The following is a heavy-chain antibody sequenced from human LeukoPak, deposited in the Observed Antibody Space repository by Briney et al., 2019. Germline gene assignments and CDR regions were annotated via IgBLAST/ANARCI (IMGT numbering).Heavy chain of an antibody. Sequence: GGSLRLSCAASGFTFSSYGMHWVRQAPGKELAWVAFIRYDGSNKYYADSVKGRFTISRDNSKNTLYLQMNSLRAEDTAVYYCAKDRYYDILTGYIDYWGQGTLVTVSS. CDR2: IRYDGSNK. CDR3: AKDRYYDILTGYIDY. J-gene: IGHJ4*02. V-gene: IGHV3-30*02. D-gene: IGHD3-9*01. CDR1: GFTFSSYG.